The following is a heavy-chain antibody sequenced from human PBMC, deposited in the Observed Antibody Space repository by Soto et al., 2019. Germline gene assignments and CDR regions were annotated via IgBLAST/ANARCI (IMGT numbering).Heavy chain of an antibody. V-gene: IGHV1-24*01. CDR1: GYRITQSP. Sequence: ASVKVSCKPSGYRITQSPMHWVRQAPGQGLEWMAGFDPEDALTMYAQKFQGRVKMTEDASTDTAYLDLSGLRSDDTAVYYCATALNYGSGSFYGSAYYFDSWGQGTLVSVSS. CDR3: ATALNYGSGSFYGSAYYFDS. D-gene: IGHD3-10*01. J-gene: IGHJ4*02. CDR2: FDPEDALT.